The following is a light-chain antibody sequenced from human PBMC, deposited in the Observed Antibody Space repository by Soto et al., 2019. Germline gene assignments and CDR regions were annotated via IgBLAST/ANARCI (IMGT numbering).Light chain of an antibody. CDR1: QSLSSH. CDR2: STY. CDR3: QQSYITPYT. V-gene: IGKV1-39*01. Sequence: DIQMTQSPSALSASVGDRVTITCRASQSLSSHLHWYQEKPGKASKLLIYSTYNLQSGVPSRFSGSGSGTDFTLTISNLQPEDFATYYCQQSYITPYTFGQGTNLEIK. J-gene: IGKJ2*01.